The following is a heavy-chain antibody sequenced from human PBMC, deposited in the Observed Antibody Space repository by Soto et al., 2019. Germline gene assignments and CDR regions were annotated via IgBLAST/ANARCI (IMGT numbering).Heavy chain of an antibody. CDR2: ISYDGSNK. J-gene: IGHJ6*02. D-gene: IGHD2-15*01. V-gene: IGHV3-30-3*01. CDR1: GFTFSSYA. Sequence: QVPLVESGGGVVQPGRSLRLSCAASGFTFSSYAMHWVRQAPGKGLEWVAVISYDGSNKYYADSVKGRFTISRDNSKNTLYLQMNSLRAEDTAVYYCARDLPHAVVVAATPYYYYGMDVWGQGTTVTVSS. CDR3: ARDLPHAVVVAATPYYYYGMDV.